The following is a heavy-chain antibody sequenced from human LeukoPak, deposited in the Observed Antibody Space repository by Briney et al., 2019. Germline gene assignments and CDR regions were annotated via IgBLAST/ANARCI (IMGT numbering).Heavy chain of an antibody. Sequence: GSLRLSCLASGFTVSSKYMSWVRQAPGKGLEWVSGIYSGGSTYYGESVKGRFTISRDNSKNTVYLQMNALRAEDSAVYYCARGTVWRLGSYGLDVWGQGTTVTVSS. CDR3: ARGTVWRLGSYGLDV. J-gene: IGHJ6*02. D-gene: IGHD3-16*01. CDR1: GFTVSSKY. V-gene: IGHV3-53*01. CDR2: IYSGGST.